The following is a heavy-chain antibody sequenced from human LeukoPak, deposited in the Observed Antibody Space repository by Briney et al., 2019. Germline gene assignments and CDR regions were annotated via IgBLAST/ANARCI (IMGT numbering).Heavy chain of an antibody. D-gene: IGHD3-10*02. CDR2: ISGSGGST. J-gene: IGHJ6*04. Sequence: GGSLRLSCAASGFTFSSYGMSWVRQAPGKGLEWVSAISGSGGSTYYADSVKGRFTISRGNSKNTLYLQMNSLRAEDTAVYYCAELGITMIGGVWGKGTTVTISS. V-gene: IGHV3-23*01. CDR3: AELGITMIGGV. CDR1: GFTFSSYG.